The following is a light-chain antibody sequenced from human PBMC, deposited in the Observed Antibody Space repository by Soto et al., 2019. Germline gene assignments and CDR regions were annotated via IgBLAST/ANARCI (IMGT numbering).Light chain of an antibody. J-gene: IGKJ3*01. CDR2: DAS. Sequence: AIQLTQSPSSLSASVGDRVTITCRASQVIGSALAWYHQKPGKPPKLLIYDASRLESGVPSRFSGSGSGTDFTLTISSLQTEDFTTCYCQQFNDYPFTFGPGTRVDIK. CDR1: QVIGSA. V-gene: IGKV1D-13*01. CDR3: QQFNDYPFT.